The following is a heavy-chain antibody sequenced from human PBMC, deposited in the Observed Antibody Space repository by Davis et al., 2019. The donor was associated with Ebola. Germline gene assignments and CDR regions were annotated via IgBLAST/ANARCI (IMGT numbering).Heavy chain of an antibody. Sequence: GESLKISCAASGFIFSSYVMSWVRQAPGKGLEWVSTLGTSADTYYADSVKGRFTISRDNSKNTLYLQMNSLRAEDTAVYYCAKVTGSFDYWGQGTLVTVSS. J-gene: IGHJ4*02. CDR2: LGTSADT. V-gene: IGHV3-23*01. CDR1: GFIFSSYV. CDR3: AKVTGSFDY. D-gene: IGHD3-9*01.